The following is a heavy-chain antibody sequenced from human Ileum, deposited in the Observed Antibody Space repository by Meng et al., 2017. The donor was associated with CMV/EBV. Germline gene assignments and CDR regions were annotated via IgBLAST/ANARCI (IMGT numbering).Heavy chain of an antibody. J-gene: IGHJ4*02. Sequence: SLTCGVSGGSFSCYCWWSWVRQSPGKGLEWLGESHPRGTTTYTPSLKSRLIISLDESKTEFSLKLTSVTAADTAVYYCARNGAYSLDSWSQGSLVTVSS. CDR1: GGSFSCYCW. CDR3: ARNGAYSLDS. V-gene: IGHV4-4*02. D-gene: IGHD4/OR15-4a*01. CDR2: SHPRGTT.